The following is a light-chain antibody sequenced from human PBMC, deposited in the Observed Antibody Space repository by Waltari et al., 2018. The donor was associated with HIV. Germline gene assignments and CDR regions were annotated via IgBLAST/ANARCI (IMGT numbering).Light chain of an antibody. CDR2: KAS. V-gene: IGKV1-5*03. CDR3: QQYNSYLLT. CDR1: QSINSW. Sequence: DIQMTRSPSTLSASVGDRVTITCRASQSINSWLAWYQQKPGKAPKLLIYKASSLESGVPSRFSGSGSGTEFTLTISSLQPDDFATYYCQQYNSYLLTFGGGTKVEIK. J-gene: IGKJ4*01.